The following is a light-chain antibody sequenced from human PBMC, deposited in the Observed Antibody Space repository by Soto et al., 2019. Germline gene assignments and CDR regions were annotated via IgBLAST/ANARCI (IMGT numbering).Light chain of an antibody. J-gene: IGLJ1*01. CDR2: EGS. CDR3: CSYAGRSTYV. V-gene: IGLV2-23*01. Sequence: QSVLAQSASVSGCPGQLITIFCTGISSDVGNYNLVFWYQHHPGKAPKLMIYEGSKRPSGVSNRFSGSKSGNTASLTISGLHADDEPHYYCCSYAGRSTYVHRTVTKVTVL. CDR1: SSDVGNYNL.